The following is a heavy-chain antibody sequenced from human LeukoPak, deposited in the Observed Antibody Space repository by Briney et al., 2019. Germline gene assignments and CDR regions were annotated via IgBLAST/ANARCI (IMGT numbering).Heavy chain of an antibody. CDR1: GGTFSSYA. CDR3: ARGRCSSTSCHYYYYYYHMDV. J-gene: IGHJ6*03. Sequence: SVKVSCKASGGTFSSYAISWVRQAPGQGLEWMGGIIPIFGTANYAQKFQGRVTITADESTSTAYMELSSLRSEDTAVYYCARGRCSSTSCHYYYYYYHMDVWGKGTTVTVSS. CDR2: IIPIFGTA. D-gene: IGHD2-2*01. V-gene: IGHV1-69*13.